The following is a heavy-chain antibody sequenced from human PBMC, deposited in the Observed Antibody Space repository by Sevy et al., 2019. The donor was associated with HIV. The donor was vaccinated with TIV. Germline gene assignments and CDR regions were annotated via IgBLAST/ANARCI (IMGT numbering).Heavy chain of an antibody. CDR2: TDPHENSA. J-gene: IGHJ3*02. V-gene: IGHV3-7*01. D-gene: IGHD2-8*01. Sequence: GGSLRLSCEASGYAFNTFWMVWARQAPGRGLEWVANTDPHENSANYVDSVKDRFTISRDNAKNSLYLQMNSLRVEDTALYFCARAGGYCSNGACYDALDIWRQGTMVTVSS. CDR1: GYAFNTFW. CDR3: ARAGGYCSNGACYDALDI.